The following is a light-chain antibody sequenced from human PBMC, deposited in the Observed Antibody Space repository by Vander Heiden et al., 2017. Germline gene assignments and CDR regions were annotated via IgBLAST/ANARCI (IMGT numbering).Light chain of an antibody. CDR1: QNILYSSNNKNY. J-gene: IGKJ1*01. CDR3: QQYYSTPWT. Sequence: DIVMTQSPDSLAVSLGERATINCKSSQNILYSSNNKNYLAWYQQKPGQPPKLLIYWASTRESGVPDRFNGSGSGTDFTLTISSLQAEDVAVYYCQQYYSTPWTFGQGTKVEIK. V-gene: IGKV4-1*01. CDR2: WAS.